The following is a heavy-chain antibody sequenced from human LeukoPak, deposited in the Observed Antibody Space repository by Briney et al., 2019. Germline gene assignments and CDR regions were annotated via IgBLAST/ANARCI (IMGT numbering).Heavy chain of an antibody. CDR3: ASESVVVPAAH. Sequence: PGGSLRLSCAASGFTFSSYSMNWVRQAPGKGLEWVSSISSSSSYIYYADSVKGRFTISRDNAKNSLYLQMNSLRAEDTAVYYCASESVVVPAAHWGQGTLVTVSS. V-gene: IGHV3-21*01. J-gene: IGHJ4*02. CDR2: ISSSSSYI. CDR1: GFTFSSYS. D-gene: IGHD2-2*01.